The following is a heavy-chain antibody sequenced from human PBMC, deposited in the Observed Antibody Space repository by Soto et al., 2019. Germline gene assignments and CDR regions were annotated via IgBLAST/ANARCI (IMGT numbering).Heavy chain of an antibody. Sequence: PSETLSLTCAVYGGSFSGYYWSWIRQPPGKGLEWIGEINHSGSTNYNPSLKSRVTISVDTSKNQFSLKLSSVTAADTAVYYCARGIAAAGIFRVDPWGQGTLVTVSS. V-gene: IGHV4-34*01. J-gene: IGHJ5*02. CDR1: GGSFSGYY. CDR2: INHSGST. D-gene: IGHD6-13*01. CDR3: ARGIAAAGIFRVDP.